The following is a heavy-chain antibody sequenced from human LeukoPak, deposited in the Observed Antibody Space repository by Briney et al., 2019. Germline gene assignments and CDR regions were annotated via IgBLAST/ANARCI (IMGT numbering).Heavy chain of an antibody. CDR3: ARTMVSDPLYFDY. J-gene: IGHJ4*02. D-gene: IGHD3-10*01. V-gene: IGHV3-7*01. Sequence: GGSRRLSCAASGFTFSSYWMSWVRQAPGKGLEWVANIKQDGSEKYYVDSVKGRFTISRDNAKNSLYLQMNSLRAEDTAVYYCARTMVSDPLYFDYWGQGTLVTVSS. CDR2: IKQDGSEK. CDR1: GFTFSSYW.